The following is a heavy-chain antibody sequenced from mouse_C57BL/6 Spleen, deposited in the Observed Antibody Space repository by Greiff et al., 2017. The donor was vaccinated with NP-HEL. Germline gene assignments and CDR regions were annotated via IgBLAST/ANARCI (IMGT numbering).Heavy chain of an antibody. CDR1: GYTFTSYW. V-gene: IGHV1-5*01. J-gene: IGHJ2*01. D-gene: IGHD1-1*01. Sequence: VQLKQSGTVLARPGASVKLSCKTSGYTFTSYWMHWVKQRPGQGLEWIGAIYPGNSDTSYNQKFKGKATLTAVTSASTAYMELSSLTTEDSAVYYCTRGYYGTLDYWGQGTTLTVSS. CDR3: TRGYYGTLDY. CDR2: IYPGNSDT.